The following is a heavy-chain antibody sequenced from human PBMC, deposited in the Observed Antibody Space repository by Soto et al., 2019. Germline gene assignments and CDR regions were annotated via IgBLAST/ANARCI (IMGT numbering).Heavy chain of an antibody. CDR1: GFTFSDYY. Sequence: GGSLRLSCAASGFTFSDYYMSWIRQAPGKGLEGVSYISSSSSYTNYADSVKGRFTISRDNAKNSLYLQMNSLRAEDTAVYYCARDKEYCTGGSCPGGMDVWGQGTTVT. J-gene: IGHJ6*02. CDR3: ARDKEYCTGGSCPGGMDV. D-gene: IGHD2-15*01. V-gene: IGHV3-11*06. CDR2: ISSSSSYT.